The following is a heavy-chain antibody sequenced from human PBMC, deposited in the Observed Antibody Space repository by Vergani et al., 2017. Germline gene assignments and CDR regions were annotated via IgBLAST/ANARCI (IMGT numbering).Heavy chain of an antibody. V-gene: IGHV4-4*02. CDR3: ARAVHYCTNGVCYSSVVRGLAFDI. CDR1: GGSISSDNW. J-gene: IGHJ3*02. Sequence: QVQLQQWGPGLVTPSGTLSLTCAVYGGSISSDNWWNWVRQAPGKGLQWIGEIHRSRRTNYTPSLRRRVNISLDKSKNQFSLKLSSVTAADTAVYYCARAVHYCTNGVCYSSVVRGLAFDIWGQGTMVTVSS. CDR2: IHRSRRT. D-gene: IGHD2-8*01.